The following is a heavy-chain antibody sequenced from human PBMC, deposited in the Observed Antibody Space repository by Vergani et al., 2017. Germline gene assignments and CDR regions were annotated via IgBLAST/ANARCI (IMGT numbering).Heavy chain of an antibody. CDR1: GFTVSSNY. CDR2: IYSGGST. CDR3: ARDLVGATTDYFDY. J-gene: IGHJ4*02. D-gene: IGHD1-26*01. V-gene: IGHV3-66*02. Sequence: EVQLVESGGGLVQPGGSLRLSCAASGFTVSSNYMSWVRQAPGKGLEWVSFIYSGGSTYYADSVKGRFTISRDNSKNTLYLQMNSLRAEDTAVYYCARDLVGATTDYFDYWGQGTLVTVSS.